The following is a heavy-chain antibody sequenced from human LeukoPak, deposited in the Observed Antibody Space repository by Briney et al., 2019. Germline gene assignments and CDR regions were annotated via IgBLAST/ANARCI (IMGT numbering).Heavy chain of an antibody. CDR3: ARNGFRTYCGTGCYSDYMDV. J-gene: IGHJ6*03. CDR1: GASVSRES. Sequence: SETLSLTCTVSGASVSRESWTWTRQPAGKGLEWIGYIYDTGSTTYNPSLQSRLTMSVDTSKNQFSLKLTSVTAADTAVYYCARNGFRTYCGTGCYSDYMDVWGKGATVTVSS. CDR2: IYDTGST. D-gene: IGHD2-21*02. V-gene: IGHV4-4*07.